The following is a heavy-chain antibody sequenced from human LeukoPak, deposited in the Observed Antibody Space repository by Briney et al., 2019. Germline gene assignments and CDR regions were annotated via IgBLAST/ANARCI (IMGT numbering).Heavy chain of an antibody. CDR3: ATLSTDSSSWYLRYGMDV. CDR1: GYTFTSYG. J-gene: IGHJ6*02. Sequence: RASVKVSCKASGYTFTSYGISWVRQAPGQGLEWMGWISAYNGNTNYAQKLQGRVTMTTDTSTSTAYMELRSLRSDDTAVYYCATLSTDSSSWYLRYGMDVWGQGTTVTVSS. CDR2: ISAYNGNT. V-gene: IGHV1-18*01. D-gene: IGHD6-13*01.